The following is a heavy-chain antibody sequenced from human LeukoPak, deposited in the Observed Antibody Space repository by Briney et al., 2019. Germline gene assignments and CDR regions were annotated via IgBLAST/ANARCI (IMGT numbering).Heavy chain of an antibody. D-gene: IGHD3-22*01. CDR3: AREGYYYDSSGYYYDT. CDR2: IYYSGST. Sequence: SETLSLTCTVSGGSISSGDYYWSWIRQPPGKGLEWIGYIYYSGSTYYNPSLKSRVTISVDTSRNQFSLKLSSVTAADTAVYYCAREGYYYDSSGYYYDTWGQGTLVTVSS. CDR1: GGSISSGDYY. J-gene: IGHJ5*02. V-gene: IGHV4-30-4*01.